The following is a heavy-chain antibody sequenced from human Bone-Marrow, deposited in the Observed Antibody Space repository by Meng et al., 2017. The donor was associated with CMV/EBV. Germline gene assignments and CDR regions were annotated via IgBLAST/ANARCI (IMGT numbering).Heavy chain of an antibody. D-gene: IGHD2-2*01. CDR2: IIPIFGTA. V-gene: IGHV1-69*05. CDR3: AREGVVPAPKRWFDP. CDR1: GGTFSSYA. J-gene: IGHJ5*02. Sequence: SVKVSCKASGGTFSSYAISWVRQAPGQGLEWMGEIIPIFGTANYAQKFQGRVTITTDESTSTAYMELSSLRSKDTAVYYCAREGVVPAPKRWFDPWGQGTLVTVSS.